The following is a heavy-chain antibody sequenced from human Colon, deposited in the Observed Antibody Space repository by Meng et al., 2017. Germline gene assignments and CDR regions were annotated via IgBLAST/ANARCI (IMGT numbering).Heavy chain of an antibody. V-gene: IGHV1-2*02. D-gene: IGHD6-13*01. CDR2: INPKSGGT. J-gene: IGHJ5*02. CDR1: GYTFIDYY. CDR3: ARVGINTWYFDNWLDP. Sequence: GVGVKKPWASVKVSCKTSGYTFIDYYIHWVRLAPGQGLEWMGWINPKSGGTNIPQKFQGKVTMTRDASINTFYMELNRLTNDDTAVYYCARVGINTWYFDNWLDPWGQGTLVTVSS.